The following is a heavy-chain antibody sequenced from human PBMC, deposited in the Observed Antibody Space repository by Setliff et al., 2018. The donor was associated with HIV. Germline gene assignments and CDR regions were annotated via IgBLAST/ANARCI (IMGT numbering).Heavy chain of an antibody. CDR1: GFTFTTYW. CDR3: TTDASSGWYWYYFDY. D-gene: IGHD6-19*01. V-gene: IGHV3-15*01. CDR2: IKSKTDGGTT. Sequence: PGGSLRLSCAASGFTFTTYWMSWVRQAPGKGLEWVGRIKSKTDGGTTDYAAPVKGRFTISRDDSKNTLYLQMNSLKTEDTAVYYCTTDASSGWYWYYFDYWGQGTQVTVSS. J-gene: IGHJ4*02.